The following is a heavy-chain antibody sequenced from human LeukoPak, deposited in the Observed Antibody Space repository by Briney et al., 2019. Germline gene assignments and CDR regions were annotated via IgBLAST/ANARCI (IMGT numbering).Heavy chain of an antibody. Sequence: GGSLRLSCAASGFTFSSYAMHWVRQAPGKGLEYVSAISSNGGSTYYANSVKGRFTISRDNSKNTLYLQMGSLRAEDMAVYYCARVIGDGYYDSSGLDYWGQGTLVTVSS. CDR1: GFTFSSYA. CDR3: ARVIGDGYYDSSGLDY. CDR2: ISSNGGST. D-gene: IGHD3-22*01. J-gene: IGHJ4*02. V-gene: IGHV3-64*01.